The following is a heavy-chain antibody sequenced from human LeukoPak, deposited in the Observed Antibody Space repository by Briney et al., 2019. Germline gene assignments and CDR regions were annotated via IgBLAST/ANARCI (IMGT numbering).Heavy chain of an antibody. J-gene: IGHJ4*02. D-gene: IGHD3-9*01. CDR3: AREGSSLTGVHY. CDR2: ISSSGSAR. V-gene: IGHV3-11*01. Sequence: GGSLRLSCVASGFTFSDYYMSWIRQAPGKGLEWVSYISSSGSARYYTDSVKGRFTISRNNAKNSLYLQMNSLRAEDTAVYYCAREGSSLTGVHYWGQGTLVTVSS. CDR1: GFTFSDYY.